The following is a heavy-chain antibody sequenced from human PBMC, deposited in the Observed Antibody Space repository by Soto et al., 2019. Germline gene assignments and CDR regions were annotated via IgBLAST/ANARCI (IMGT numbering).Heavy chain of an antibody. V-gene: IGHV4-31*03. J-gene: IGHJ3*02. CDR1: GGSISSGGYY. Sequence: QVQLQESGPGLVKPSQTLSLTCTVSGGSISSGGYYWSWIRQHPGKGLEWIGYIYYSGSTYYNPSLKRRATISVNTSNNQFSLELSSLTAADTAVYFCARAAQYYDFWSRSYTPDAFDIWGQGTIVTVSS. CDR3: ARAAQYYDFWSRSYTPDAFDI. D-gene: IGHD3-3*01. CDR2: IYYSGST.